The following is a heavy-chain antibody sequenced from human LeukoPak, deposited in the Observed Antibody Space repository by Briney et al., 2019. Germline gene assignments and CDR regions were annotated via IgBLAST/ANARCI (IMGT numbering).Heavy chain of an antibody. CDR3: ATAQMHYDILTGRRGGFDY. V-gene: IGHV1-24*01. CDR1: GYTLTELS. D-gene: IGHD3-9*01. CDR2: FDPEDGET. Sequence: ASVKVSCKVSGYTLTELSMHWVRQAPGKGLEWMGGFDPEDGETIYAQKFQGRVTMTEDTSTDTAYMELSSLRSEDTAVYYCATAQMHYDILTGRRGGFDYWGQGTLVTVSS. J-gene: IGHJ4*02.